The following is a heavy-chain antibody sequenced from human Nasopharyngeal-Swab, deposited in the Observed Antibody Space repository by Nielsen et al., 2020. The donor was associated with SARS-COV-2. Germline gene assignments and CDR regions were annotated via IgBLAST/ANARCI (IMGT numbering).Heavy chain of an antibody. J-gene: IGHJ4*02. CDR1: GFTFSSYE. D-gene: IGHD2-2*01. CDR2: ISSSGSTR. Sequence: GGSLRLSSAASGFTFSSYEMNWVRQAPGKGLEWVSYISSSGSTRYYADSVKGRFTISRDNAKNSLYLQMNSLRAEDTAVYYCARDYCSSTSCYDYWSQGTLVTVSS. CDR3: ARDYCSSTSCYDY. V-gene: IGHV3-48*03.